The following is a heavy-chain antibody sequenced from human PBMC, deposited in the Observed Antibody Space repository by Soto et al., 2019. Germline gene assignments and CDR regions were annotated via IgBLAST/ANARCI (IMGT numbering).Heavy chain of an antibody. CDR3: ARVRSGSSLFPFDY. Sequence: GSVKVSCKASGYTFTSYGISWVRQAPGQGLEWMGWISAYNGNTNYAQKLQGRVTMTTDTSTSTAYMELRSLRSDDTAVYYCARVRSGSSLFPFDYWGQGTPVTVSS. CDR1: GYTFTSYG. V-gene: IGHV1-18*04. D-gene: IGHD1-26*01. J-gene: IGHJ4*02. CDR2: ISAYNGNT.